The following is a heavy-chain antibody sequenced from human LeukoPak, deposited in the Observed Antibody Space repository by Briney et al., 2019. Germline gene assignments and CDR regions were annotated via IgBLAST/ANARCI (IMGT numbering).Heavy chain of an antibody. CDR2: INPNSGGT. Sequence: ASVKVSCKASGYTFTGYYMHWVRQAPGQGLEWMGWINPNSGGTNYAQKFQGRVTMTGDTSISTAYMELSRLRSDDTAVYYCARISDYGDYRLFDYWGQGTLVTVSS. D-gene: IGHD4-17*01. CDR1: GYTFTGYY. V-gene: IGHV1-2*02. J-gene: IGHJ4*02. CDR3: ARISDYGDYRLFDY.